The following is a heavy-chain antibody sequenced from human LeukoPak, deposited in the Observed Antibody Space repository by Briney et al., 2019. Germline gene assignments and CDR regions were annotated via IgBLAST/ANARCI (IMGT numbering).Heavy chain of an antibody. CDR1: GGSISSYY. D-gene: IGHD3-10*01. CDR3: ARRNYYGSGIYYYYMDV. J-gene: IGHJ6*03. Sequence: SETLSLTCTVSGGSISSYYWSWIRQPPGKGLEWIGEINHSGSTNYNPSLKSRVTISVDTSKNQFSLKLSSVTAADTAVYYCARRNYYGSGIYYYYMDVWGKGTTVTISS. V-gene: IGHV4-34*01. CDR2: INHSGST.